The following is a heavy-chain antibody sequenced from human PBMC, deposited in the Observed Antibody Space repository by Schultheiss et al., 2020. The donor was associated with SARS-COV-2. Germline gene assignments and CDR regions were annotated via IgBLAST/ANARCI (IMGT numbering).Heavy chain of an antibody. Sequence: SETLSLTCTVSGGSISSYYWSWIRQPPGKGLEWIGYIYYSGSTNYNPSLKSRVTISVDTSKNQFSLKLSSVTAADTAVYYCARDRFTLTGYYKGGVFDYWAREPWSPSPQ. D-gene: IGHD3-9*01. J-gene: IGHJ4*02. CDR2: IYYSGST. V-gene: IGHV4-4*08. CDR1: GGSISSYY. CDR3: ARDRFTLTGYYKGGVFDY.